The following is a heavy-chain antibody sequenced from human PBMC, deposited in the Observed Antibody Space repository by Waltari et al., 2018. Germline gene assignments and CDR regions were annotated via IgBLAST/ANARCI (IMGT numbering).Heavy chain of an antibody. Sequence: QVQLKEWGAGTLKPSETLSLTCAVYGGSFSGYHWTWIRQSPGKGLEWLGEINHPGVTNYKPSLKGRITISRDTSRNQFFLELTSVTAADTAVYYCAGASPKSGSFSFDYWGQGTLVAVSS. CDR3: AGASPKSGSFSFDY. CDR2: INHPGVT. D-gene: IGHD1-26*01. J-gene: IGHJ4*02. V-gene: IGHV4-34*01. CDR1: GGSFSGYH.